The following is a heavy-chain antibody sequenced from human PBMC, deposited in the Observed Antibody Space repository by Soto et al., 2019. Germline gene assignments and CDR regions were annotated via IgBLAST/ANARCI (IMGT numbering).Heavy chain of an antibody. CDR2: INASNGNT. CDR1: GYTFTSYA. J-gene: IGHJ6*02. D-gene: IGHD6-19*01. Sequence: QVQLVQSGAEVKKPGASVKVSCKASGYTFTSYAMHWVRQAPGQRLEWMGWINASNGNTKYSQKFQGRVTITRDTSASTAYMELSSLRSEDTAVYYCAGTNIAVAGHYYYYGMDVWGQGTTVTVSS. CDR3: AGTNIAVAGHYYYYGMDV. V-gene: IGHV1-3*01.